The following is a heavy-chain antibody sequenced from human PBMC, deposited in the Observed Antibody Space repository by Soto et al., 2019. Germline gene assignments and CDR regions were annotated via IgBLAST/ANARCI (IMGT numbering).Heavy chain of an antibody. V-gene: IGHV4-59*08. D-gene: IGHD6-13*01. J-gene: IGHJ5*02. CDR3: ARLARIAAAGTIAWFDP. CDR2: IYYSGST. CDR1: GGSISSYY. Sequence: SETLSLTCTVSGGSISSYYWSWIRQPPGKGLEWIGYIYYSGSTNYNPSLKSRVTISVDTSKNQFSLKLSSVTAADTAVYYCARLARIAAAGTIAWFDPWGQGTLVTVSS.